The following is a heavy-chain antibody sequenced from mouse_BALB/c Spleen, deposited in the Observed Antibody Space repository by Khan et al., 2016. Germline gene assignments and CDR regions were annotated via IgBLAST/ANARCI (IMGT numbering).Heavy chain of an antibody. V-gene: IGHV14-3*02. CDR1: GLNIKDTY. CDR2: IDPPNGNT. Sequence: VQLQQSGAELVKSEATVKLSCTASGLNIKDTYMHWLKQWPEQGLEWIGRIDPPNGNTKYDPKLQGKVTITADTSSNTAYLLTRTPTSEDTAVYYCASMARKWGQGTTLTVSS. J-gene: IGHJ2*01. CDR3: ASMARK.